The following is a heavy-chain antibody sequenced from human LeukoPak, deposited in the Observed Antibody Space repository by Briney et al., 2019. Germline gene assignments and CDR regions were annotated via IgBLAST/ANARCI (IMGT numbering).Heavy chain of an antibody. Sequence: GGSLRLSCEGSGFTFSSFAMSWVRQAPGKGLEWVSLIRGDGAGTYYADSVKDRFTISRDNSKNTLYLQMNSLRAEDTAVYYCARGPRPDTVVVVAATPDFDYWGQGTLVTVSS. J-gene: IGHJ4*02. D-gene: IGHD2-15*01. CDR2: IRGDGAGT. V-gene: IGHV3-23*01. CDR1: GFTFSSFA. CDR3: ARGPRPDTVVVVAATPDFDY.